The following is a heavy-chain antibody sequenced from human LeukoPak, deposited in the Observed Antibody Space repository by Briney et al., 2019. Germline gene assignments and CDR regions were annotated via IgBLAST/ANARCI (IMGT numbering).Heavy chain of an antibody. CDR2: ISSSSSYI. CDR1: GFTFSSYS. D-gene: IGHD3-10*01. CDR3: ARGLDGSGSYGEGYFDY. J-gene: IGHJ4*02. V-gene: IGHV3-21*01. Sequence: KSGGSLRLSCAASGFTFSSYSMNWVRQAPGKGLEWVSSISSSSSYIYYAGSVRGRFTISRDNAKNSLYLQMNSLRAEDTAVYYCARGLDGSGSYGEGYFDYWGQGTLVTVSS.